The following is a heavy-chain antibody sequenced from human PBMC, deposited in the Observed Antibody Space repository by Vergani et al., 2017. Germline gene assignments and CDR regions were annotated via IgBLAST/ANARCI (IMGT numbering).Heavy chain of an antibody. V-gene: IGHV3-21*01. CDR3: ARGYKYDNSGYYTQYYFDY. J-gene: IGHJ4*02. Sequence: EVQLVESGGGLVKPGGSLRLSCAASGFTFSSYSMNWVRQAPGKGLEWVSSISSRSTYTYYADSVKGRFTISRDNAKSSLYLQMNSLRADDTAVYYCARGYKYDNSGYYTQYYFDYWGQGTLVTVSS. CDR2: ISSRSTYT. D-gene: IGHD3-22*01. CDR1: GFTFSSYS.